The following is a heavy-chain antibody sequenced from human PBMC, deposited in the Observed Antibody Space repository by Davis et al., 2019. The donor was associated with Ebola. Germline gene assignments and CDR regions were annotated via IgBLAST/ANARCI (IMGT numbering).Heavy chain of an antibody. Sequence: SETLSLTCTVSSGSISSSRYYWGWIRQPPGKGLEWIANIYYSGSTNYNPSLKSRVTISVDTSKNQFSLKLSSVTAADTAVYYCATEAPTYYYDSSGYYLRGGYFDYWGQGTLVTVSS. J-gene: IGHJ4*02. CDR2: IYYSGST. CDR1: SGSISSSRYY. CDR3: ATEAPTYYYDSSGYYLRGGYFDY. D-gene: IGHD3-22*01. V-gene: IGHV4-39*07.